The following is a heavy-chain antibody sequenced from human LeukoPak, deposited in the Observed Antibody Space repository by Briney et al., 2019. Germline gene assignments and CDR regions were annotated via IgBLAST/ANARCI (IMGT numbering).Heavy chain of an antibody. J-gene: IGHJ5*02. CDR3: ARDANVGANWFDP. D-gene: IGHD1-26*01. CDR1: GGTFSSYA. V-gene: IGHV1-69*04. CDR2: IIPILGIA. Sequence: SVKVSCKASGGTFSSYAISWVRQAPGQGLEWMGRIIPILGIANYAQKFQGRVTITADKSTSTAYMELSSLRSDDTAVYHCARDANVGANWFDPWGQGALVTVSS.